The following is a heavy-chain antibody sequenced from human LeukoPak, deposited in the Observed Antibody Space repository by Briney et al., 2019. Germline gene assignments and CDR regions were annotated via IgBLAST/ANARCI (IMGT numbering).Heavy chain of an antibody. CDR1: GYTFTGYY. D-gene: IGHD3-10*01. CDR2: INPNSGGT. V-gene: IGHV1-2*02. Sequence: ASVKVSCKASGYTFTGYYMHWVRQAPGQGLEWMGWINPNSGGTNYAQKFQGRVTTTRDTSISTAYMELSRLRSDDTAVYYCARDHMVRGSNWFDPWGQGTLVTVSS. J-gene: IGHJ5*02. CDR3: ARDHMVRGSNWFDP.